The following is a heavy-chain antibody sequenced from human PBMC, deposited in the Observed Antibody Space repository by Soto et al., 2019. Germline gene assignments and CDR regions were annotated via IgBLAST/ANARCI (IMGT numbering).Heavy chain of an antibody. D-gene: IGHD4-17*01. Sequence: HPGGSLRLSCTASGFTFGDYAMSWFRQAPGKGLEWVGFIRSKAYGGTTEYAASVKGRFTISRDDSKSIAYLQMNSLKTEDTAVYYCTRDPTTYQRVPYGMDVWGQGTTVTVSS. V-gene: IGHV3-49*03. CDR1: GFTFGDYA. CDR3: TRDPTTYQRVPYGMDV. J-gene: IGHJ6*02. CDR2: IRSKAYGGTT.